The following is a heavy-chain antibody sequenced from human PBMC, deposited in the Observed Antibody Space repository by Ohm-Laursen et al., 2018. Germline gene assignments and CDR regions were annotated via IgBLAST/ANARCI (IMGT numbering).Heavy chain of an antibody. CDR3: ARDPLHNSGPVV. CDR1: GFTFSTYS. J-gene: IGHJ4*02. D-gene: IGHD6-19*01. V-gene: IGHV3-21*01. Sequence: SLRLSCSASGFTFSTYSMNWVRQAPGKGLEWVSSISGSSSYIYYADSLKGRFTISRDNAKNSLYLQMNSLRAEDTAVYYCARDPLHNSGPVVWGQGTLVTVSS. CDR2: ISGSSSYI.